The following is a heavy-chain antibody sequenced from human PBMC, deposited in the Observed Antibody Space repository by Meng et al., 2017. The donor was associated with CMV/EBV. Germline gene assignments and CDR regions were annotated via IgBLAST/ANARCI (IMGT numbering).Heavy chain of an antibody. CDR2: IYPGDSDT. D-gene: IGHD3-22*01. V-gene: IGHV5-51*01. J-gene: IGHJ4*02. CDR3: ARGGSGYYSSFDY. CDR1: GYSFTSYW. Sequence: GGSLRLSCEGSGYSFTSYWIGWVRQMPGKGLEWMGIIYPGDSDTRYSPSFQGQVTISADKSISTAYLQWSSLKASDTAMYYCARGGSGYYSSFDYWGQGTLVTVSS.